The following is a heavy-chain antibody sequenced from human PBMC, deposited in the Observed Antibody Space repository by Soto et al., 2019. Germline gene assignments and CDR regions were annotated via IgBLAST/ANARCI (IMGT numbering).Heavy chain of an antibody. CDR3: AAVPVLRFLKWLPAYFDY. J-gene: IGHJ4*02. D-gene: IGHD3-3*01. V-gene: IGHV1-58*01. CDR2: LVVGSGNT. CDR1: GLMFTSSA. Sequence: QMPVVQSGPEVKKPETSVKVSCKTSGLMFTSSAVQWVRQARGQRLEWIGWLVVGSGNTHYAQHFQERVTLTRDMSTGTAYMELSSLRSEDTAVYYCAAVPVLRFLKWLPAYFDYWGQGTLVTVSS.